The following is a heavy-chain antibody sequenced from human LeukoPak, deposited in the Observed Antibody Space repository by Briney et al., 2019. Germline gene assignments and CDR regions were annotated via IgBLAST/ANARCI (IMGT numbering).Heavy chain of an antibody. CDR3: ARGPTGTPGYFDY. J-gene: IGHJ4*02. D-gene: IGHD1-1*01. CDR2: INHSGST. Sequence: SETLSLTCAVYGGSFSGYFWSWIRQPPGKGLEWIGEINHSGSTNYNPSLKSRVTISVDTSKNQFSLKLSSVTAADTAVYYCARGPTGTPGYFDYWGQGTLVTVSS. V-gene: IGHV4-34*01. CDR1: GGSFSGYF.